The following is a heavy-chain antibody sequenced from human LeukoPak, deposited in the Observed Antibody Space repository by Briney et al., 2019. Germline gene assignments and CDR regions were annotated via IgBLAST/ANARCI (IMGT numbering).Heavy chain of an antibody. Sequence: PSGTLSLTCAVSGGSISSYNLWSWVRQPPGKGLEWVGEIYHNSGTTTYNPSLKSRVTISTDKSRSQLSLELTSVTAADTAVYYCARVQSRFGEFDPWGQGTLVTVSS. J-gene: IGHJ5*02. V-gene: IGHV4-4*02. CDR3: ARVQSRFGEFDP. D-gene: IGHD3-10*01. CDR2: IYHNSGTT. CDR1: GGSISSYNL.